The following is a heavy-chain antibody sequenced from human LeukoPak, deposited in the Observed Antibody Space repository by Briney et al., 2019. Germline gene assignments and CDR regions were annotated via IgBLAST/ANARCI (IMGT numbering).Heavy chain of an antibody. J-gene: IGHJ3*02. V-gene: IGHV1-69*04. Sequence: GASVKVSCKASGGTFSSYVISWVRQAPGQGLEWMGRIIPTLGIANYAQKFQGRVTITADKSTSTAYMELSSLRSEDTAVYYCASVTGDAFDIWGQGTMVTVSS. CDR1: GGTFSSYV. CDR2: IIPTLGIA. CDR3: ASVTGDAFDI. D-gene: IGHD2-21*02.